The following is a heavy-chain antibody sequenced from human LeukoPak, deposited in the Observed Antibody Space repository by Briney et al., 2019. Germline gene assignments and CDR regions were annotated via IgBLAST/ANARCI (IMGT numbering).Heavy chain of an antibody. V-gene: IGHV3-21*01. CDR1: GFTFSTYS. CDR3: ALWGERALEY. Sequence: GSLRLSCAASGFTFSTYSMNWVRQAPGKGLEWVSSISSSSTDIYYGDSVKGRFAISRDNAKKSLYLQMNSLRAEDTAFYYCALWGERALEYWGQGTLVTVSS. CDR2: ISSSSTDI. J-gene: IGHJ4*02. D-gene: IGHD3-16*01.